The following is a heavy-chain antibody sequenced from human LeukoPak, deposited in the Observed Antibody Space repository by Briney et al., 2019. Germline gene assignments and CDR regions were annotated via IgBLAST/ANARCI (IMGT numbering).Heavy chain of an antibody. D-gene: IGHD4-11*01. Sequence: ASVKVSCKTSGYTFTGYYMHWVRQAPGQGLEWVGWINPNSGGTNYAQKFQGRVTLTRDTSIDTVYLELSSLKSDDTAVYYCARDPGHDTSNYGGLDFWGQGTLVTVSS. J-gene: IGHJ4*02. V-gene: IGHV1-2*02. CDR3: ARDPGHDTSNYGGLDF. CDR2: INPNSGGT. CDR1: GYTFTGYY.